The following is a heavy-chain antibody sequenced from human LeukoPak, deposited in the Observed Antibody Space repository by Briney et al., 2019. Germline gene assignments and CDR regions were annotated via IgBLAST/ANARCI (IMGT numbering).Heavy chain of an antibody. CDR1: GGSISNYY. D-gene: IGHD6-13*01. Sequence: SETLSLTCTVSGGSISNYYWGWVRQPPGKGLEWIGYIYHSGSTKYNPSPKSRVTISVDTSKNQFSLNLSSVTAADTAVYLCARVAGSNFYYYGMDVWGQGTTVTVSS. J-gene: IGHJ6*02. CDR3: ARVAGSNFYYYGMDV. V-gene: IGHV4-59*01. CDR2: IYHSGST.